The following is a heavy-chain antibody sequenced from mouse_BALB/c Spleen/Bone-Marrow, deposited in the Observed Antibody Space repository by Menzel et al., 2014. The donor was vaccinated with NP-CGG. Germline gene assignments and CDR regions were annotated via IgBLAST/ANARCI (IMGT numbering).Heavy chain of an antibody. V-gene: IGHV3-2*02. CDR1: GYSITSDYA. J-gene: IGHJ1*01. CDR3: ARSRGLRRDWYFDA. D-gene: IGHD2-4*01. Sequence: VQLQQSGPGLVKPSQSLSLTCTVTGYSITSDYAWNWIRQFPGNKLEWMGYISYSDITSYNPSLKSRISITRDTSKNQFFLQLNSVTTEDTATYYCARSRGLRRDWYFDAWGAGTTVTVSS. CDR2: ISYSDIT.